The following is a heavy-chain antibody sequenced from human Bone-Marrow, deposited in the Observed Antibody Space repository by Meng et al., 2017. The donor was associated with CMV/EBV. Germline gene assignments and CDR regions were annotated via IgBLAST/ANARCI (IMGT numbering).Heavy chain of an antibody. CDR1: GGSISSYY. J-gene: IGHJ5*02. D-gene: IGHD1-1*01. V-gene: IGHV4-59*01. CDR2: ISDRGRT. CDR3: ARNLEMGWFDP. Sequence: GSLRLSCTVSGGSISSYYWSWIRQPPGKALEWIGYISDRGRTNYNPSLRSRVTMSVDTSKNHFSLKLSSLTAADTAMYHCARNLEMGWFDPWGQGTLVTVSS.